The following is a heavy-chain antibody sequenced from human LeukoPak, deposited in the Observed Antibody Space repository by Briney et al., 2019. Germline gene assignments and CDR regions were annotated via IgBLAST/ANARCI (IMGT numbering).Heavy chain of an antibody. V-gene: IGHV1-18*01. J-gene: IGHJ4*02. D-gene: IGHD6-6*01. CDR2: ISVYNGDT. CDR1: DYTLTTYG. Sequence: ASVKVSCKASDYTLTTYGITWVRQVPGQGLEWMGWISVYNGDTKYAQNFQGRVTLTTDTSTSTVYMELRSLKSDDTAVYYCARDLPAGMAARPPYQLDYWGQGTRVTVSS. CDR3: ARDLPAGMAARPPYQLDY.